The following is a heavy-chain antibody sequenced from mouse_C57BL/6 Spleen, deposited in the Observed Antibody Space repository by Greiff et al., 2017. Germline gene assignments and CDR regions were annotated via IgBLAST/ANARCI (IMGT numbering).Heavy chain of an antibody. Sequence: QVTLKVSGPGILQPSQTLSLTCSFSGFSLSTSNMGIGWIRQPSGKGLEWLAHTWWNDDKYYNPSLKSLLTISKDTSNNQVCLKITSVDTADTATYYCAQIEVTTVAYWGQGTLVTVSA. J-gene: IGHJ3*01. V-gene: IGHV8-5*01. CDR3: AQIEVTTVAY. D-gene: IGHD1-1*01. CDR1: GFSLSTSNMG. CDR2: TWWNDDK.